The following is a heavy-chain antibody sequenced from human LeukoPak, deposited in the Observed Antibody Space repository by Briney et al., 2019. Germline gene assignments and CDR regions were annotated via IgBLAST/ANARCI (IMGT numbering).Heavy chain of an antibody. V-gene: IGHV3-30*03. CDR2: ISYDGSNK. J-gene: IGHJ4*02. CDR1: GFTFSSYG. Sequence: GGSLRLSCAASGFTFSSYGMHWVRQAPGKGLEWVAVISYDGSNKYYADSVKGRFTISRDNSKNTLYLQMNSLRAEDTAVYYCATKDGYRVGNYWGQGTLVTVSS. CDR3: ATKDGYRVGNY. D-gene: IGHD5-12*01.